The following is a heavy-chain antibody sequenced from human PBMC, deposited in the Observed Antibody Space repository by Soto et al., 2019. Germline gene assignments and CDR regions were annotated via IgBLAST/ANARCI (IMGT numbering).Heavy chain of an antibody. CDR3: AIDLGNGMDV. CDR1: GYTFTSYG. Sequence: SVKVSCKASGYTFTSYGISWVRQAPGQGLEWMGGISAYIGTANYAQKFQGRVTITADESTSTAYMELSSLRSEDTAVYYCAIDLGNGMDVWGQGTTVTVSS. CDR2: ISAYIGTA. V-gene: IGHV1-69*13. J-gene: IGHJ6*02. D-gene: IGHD3-16*01.